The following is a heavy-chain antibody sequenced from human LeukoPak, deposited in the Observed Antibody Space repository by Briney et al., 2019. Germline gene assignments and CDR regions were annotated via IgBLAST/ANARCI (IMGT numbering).Heavy chain of an antibody. CDR3: ARPSGGTPFKRFDY. V-gene: IGHV4-59*12. Sequence: SETLSLTCTVSGGSISSYYWSWIRQPPGKGLEWIGYIYYSGSTNYNPSLKSRVTISVDTSKNQFSLKLTSVTAADTAVYYCARPSGGTPFKRFDYWGEGTLVTVSS. J-gene: IGHJ4*02. CDR2: IYYSGST. CDR1: GGSISSYY. D-gene: IGHD1-14*01.